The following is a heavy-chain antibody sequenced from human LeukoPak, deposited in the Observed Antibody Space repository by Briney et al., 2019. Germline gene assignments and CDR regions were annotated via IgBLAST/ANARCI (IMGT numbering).Heavy chain of an antibody. V-gene: IGHV3-30-3*01. J-gene: IGHJ4*02. CDR1: GFTFSSYA. CDR2: ISYDGSNK. CDR3: ARTRARYCSGGSCSSRPIDY. Sequence: GGSLRLSCAASGFTFSSYAMHWVRQAPGKGLEWVAVISYDGSNKYYADSVKGRFTISRDNSKNTLYLQMNSLRAEDTAVYYCARTRARYCSGGSCSSRPIDYWGQGTLVTVSS. D-gene: IGHD2-15*01.